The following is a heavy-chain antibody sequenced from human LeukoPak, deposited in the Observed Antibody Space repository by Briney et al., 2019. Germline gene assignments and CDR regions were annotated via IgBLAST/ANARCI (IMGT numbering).Heavy chain of an antibody. V-gene: IGHV1-2*02. J-gene: IGHJ5*02. CDR3: ARALRGRISLWDWFDP. D-gene: IGHD3-3*02. CDR2: INPNSGGT. CDR1: GYTFTGYY. Sequence: EASVKVSCKASGYTFTGYYMHWVRQAPGQGLEWMGWINPNSGGTNYAQKFQGRVTMTRDTSISTAYMELSRLRSDDTAVYYCARALRGRISLWDWFDPWGQGTLVTVYS.